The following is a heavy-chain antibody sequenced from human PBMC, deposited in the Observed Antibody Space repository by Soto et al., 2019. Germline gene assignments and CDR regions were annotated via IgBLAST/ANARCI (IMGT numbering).Heavy chain of an antibody. V-gene: IGHV3-74*03. CDR2: INSDGARI. D-gene: IGHD1-7*01. J-gene: IGHJ4*02. CDR3: DREGDWNYVKDF. CDR1: GFTFTHYR. Sequence: PGGSLRLSCAASGFTFTHYRIHWVRQPPGKGLEWVGRINSDGARIEYGDSVKGRFTISRDNAHNMVFLQMNSLTDEDSGIYFCDREGDWNYVKDFWGQGILGTVSS.